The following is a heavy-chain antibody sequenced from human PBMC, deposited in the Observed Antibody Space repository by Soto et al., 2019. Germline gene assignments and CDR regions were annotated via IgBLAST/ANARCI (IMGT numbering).Heavy chain of an antibody. CDR1: GFTFSSYA. V-gene: IGHV3-23*01. CDR2: ISGSGGST. J-gene: IGHJ6*02. Sequence: EVQLLESGGGLVQPGGSLRLSCAASGFTFSSYAMSWVRQAPGKGLEWVSAISGSGGSTYYADSVKGRFTISRDNSKNTLYLQMNSLRAEDTAVYYCAKDLAYYDFWSGYRLVENYYYYCMDVWGQGTTVTVSS. CDR3: AKDLAYYDFWSGYRLVENYYYYCMDV. D-gene: IGHD3-3*01.